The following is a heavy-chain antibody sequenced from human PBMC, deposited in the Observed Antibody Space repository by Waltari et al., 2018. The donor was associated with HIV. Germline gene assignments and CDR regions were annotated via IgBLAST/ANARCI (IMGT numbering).Heavy chain of an antibody. D-gene: IGHD2-2*01. CDR3: AKRDFCGSTTCPGEGFGWFDP. Sequence: QLQLQESGPGLVKPSETLSLTCTISGGSISSDNFHWDWIRQPPGKGLEWIGSIYHSGSTYYNPSLNSRVTISIDTSKNQFSLNLRSVTAADTAVYFCAKRDFCGSTTCPGEGFGWFDPWGQGALVTVSS. CDR2: IYHSGST. J-gene: IGHJ5*02. CDR1: GGSISSDNFH. V-gene: IGHV4-39*01.